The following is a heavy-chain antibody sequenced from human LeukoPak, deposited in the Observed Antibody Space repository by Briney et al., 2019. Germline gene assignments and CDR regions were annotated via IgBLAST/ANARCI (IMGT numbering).Heavy chain of an antibody. CDR2: ISYDGSNK. CDR3: ARGLRGYSYGPEGY. CDR1: GFTFSSYA. D-gene: IGHD5-18*01. J-gene: IGHJ4*02. V-gene: IGHV3-30*04. Sequence: GGSLRLSCAASGFTFSSYAMHWVRQAPGKGLEWVAVISYDGSNKYYADSVKGRFTISRDNSKNTLYLQMNSLRAEDTAVYYCARGLRGYSYGPEGYWGQGTLVNVSS.